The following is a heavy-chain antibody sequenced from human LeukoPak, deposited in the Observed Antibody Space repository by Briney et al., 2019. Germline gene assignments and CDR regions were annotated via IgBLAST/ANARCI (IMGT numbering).Heavy chain of an antibody. CDR3: ARDRGFYMVDY. CDR2: IIPIFGTA. Sequence: ASVKVSCKASGGTFSSYAISWVRQAPGQGLEWMGRIIPIFGTANYAQKFQGRVTITTDESKSTAYMELSSLRSEDTAVYYCARDRGFYMVDYWGQGTLVTVSS. J-gene: IGHJ4*02. D-gene: IGHD5-12*01. CDR1: GGTFSSYA. V-gene: IGHV1-69*05.